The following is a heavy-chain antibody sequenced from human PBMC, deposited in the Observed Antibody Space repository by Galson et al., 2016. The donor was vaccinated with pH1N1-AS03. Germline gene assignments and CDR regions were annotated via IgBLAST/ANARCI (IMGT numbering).Heavy chain of an antibody. Sequence: SLRLSCAASGFTFSRYSMNWVRQAPGRGLEWVAYISVGSKTIYYADSVKGRFTISRDNAKNSLYLQMNSLRAEDTAVYYCARASHMVTSYYSESDEPGDVFDFWGQGTMVTVSS. CDR2: ISVGSKTI. J-gene: IGHJ3*01. D-gene: IGHD5-18*01. CDR3: ARASHMVTSYYSESDEPGDVFDF. V-gene: IGHV3-48*04. CDR1: GFTFSRYS.